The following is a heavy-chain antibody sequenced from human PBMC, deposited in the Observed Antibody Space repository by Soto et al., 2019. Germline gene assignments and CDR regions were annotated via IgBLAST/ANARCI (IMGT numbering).Heavy chain of an antibody. CDR2: IIPILGIA. J-gene: IGHJ6*02. CDR3: ARGYYYGSGSLPRYYYYGMDV. CDR1: GGTFSSYT. V-gene: IGHV1-69*02. D-gene: IGHD3-10*01. Sequence: SVKVSCKASGGTFSSYTISWVRQAPGQGLEWMGRIIPILGIANYAQKFQGRVTITADKSTSTAYMELSSLRSEDTAVYYCARGYYYGSGSLPRYYYYGMDVWG.